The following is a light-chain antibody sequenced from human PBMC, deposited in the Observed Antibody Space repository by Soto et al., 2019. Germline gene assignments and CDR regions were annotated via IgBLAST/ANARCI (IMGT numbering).Light chain of an antibody. J-gene: IGKJ4*01. CDR1: RTVGNNY. CDR2: GAS. Sequence: EVVLTQSPGTLSLSPGERATLSCRASRTVGNNYLAWYQQRPGQAPNLLIYGASIRATDIPDRFSGSGSGTDFTLTITRLEPEDSAMYYCQQYAYSPLNFGGGTKVEIK. CDR3: QQYAYSPLN. V-gene: IGKV3-20*01.